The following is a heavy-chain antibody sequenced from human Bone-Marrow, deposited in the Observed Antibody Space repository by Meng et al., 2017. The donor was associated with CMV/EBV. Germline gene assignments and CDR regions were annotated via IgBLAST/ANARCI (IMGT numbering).Heavy chain of an antibody. CDR2: ISGSGGST. V-gene: IGHV3-23*01. J-gene: IGHJ6*02. CDR3: AKEPGGWVTGYYYYGMDV. Sequence: GGSLRPSCAASGFTFSSYAMSWVRQAPGKGLEWVSAISGSGGSTYYADSVKGRFTISRDNSKNTLYLQMNSLRAEDTAVYYCAKEPGGWVTGYYYYGMDVWGQGTTVTVSS. CDR1: GFTFSSYA. D-gene: IGHD1-20*01.